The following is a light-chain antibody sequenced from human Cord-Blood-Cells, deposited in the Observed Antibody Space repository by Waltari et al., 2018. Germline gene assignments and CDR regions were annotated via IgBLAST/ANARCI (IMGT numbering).Light chain of an antibody. Sequence: QSALTQPPSVSGSPGQSVTISCTGTRSDVGRYNRVSWYQQPPATAPKPIIHAVSNRPSWVPARCSGSKSGNAASRPISGLQAEDEAEYYCSSYTSISTYVFGTETKVTVL. J-gene: IGLJ1*01. V-gene: IGLV2-18*02. CDR3: SSYTSISTYV. CDR2: AVS. CDR1: RSDVGRYNR.